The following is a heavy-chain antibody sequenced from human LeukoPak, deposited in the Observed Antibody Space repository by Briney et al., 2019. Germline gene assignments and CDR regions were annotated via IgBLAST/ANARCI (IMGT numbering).Heavy chain of an antibody. Sequence: PGGSLRLSCAAPGFTFSSYAMSWVRQSPGKGLEWVSAITDSGDNTYYADSVKGRFTISRDNSKNTLYLQMNSLRAEDTAVYYCAREGQGSAVAGTPHAYWYFDLWGRGTLVTVSS. CDR3: AREGQGSAVAGTPHAYWYFDL. D-gene: IGHD6-19*01. J-gene: IGHJ2*01. CDR1: GFTFSSYA. V-gene: IGHV3-23*01. CDR2: ITDSGDNT.